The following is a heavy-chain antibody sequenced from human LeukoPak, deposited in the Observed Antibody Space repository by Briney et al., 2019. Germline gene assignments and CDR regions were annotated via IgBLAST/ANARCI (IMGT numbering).Heavy chain of an antibody. Sequence: PGGSLRLSCAASGFTFSSYGMHWVRQAPGKGLEWVAVISYDGSNKYYADSVKGRFTISRDNSKNTLYLQMNSLRAEDTAVYYCARDFAVMWIQLWFDYWGQGTLVTVSS. CDR3: ARDFAVMWIQLWFDY. J-gene: IGHJ4*02. D-gene: IGHD5-18*01. CDR2: ISYDGSNK. V-gene: IGHV3-30*03. CDR1: GFTFSSYG.